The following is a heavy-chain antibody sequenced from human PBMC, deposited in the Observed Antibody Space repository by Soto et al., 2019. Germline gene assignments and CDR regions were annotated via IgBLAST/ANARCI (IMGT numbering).Heavy chain of an antibody. V-gene: IGHV2-70*04. CDR2: IDWDDDK. Sequence: SGPTLVNPTQILTLTCTFSGFSLSTSGMRVSWIRQPPGKALEWLARIDWDDDKFYSTSLKTRLTISKDTSKNQVVLTMTNMDPVDTATYYCARINTYCGGDCYAYWGQGTLVTVSS. CDR3: ARINTYCGGDCYAY. J-gene: IGHJ4*02. D-gene: IGHD2-21*01. CDR1: GFSLSTSGMR.